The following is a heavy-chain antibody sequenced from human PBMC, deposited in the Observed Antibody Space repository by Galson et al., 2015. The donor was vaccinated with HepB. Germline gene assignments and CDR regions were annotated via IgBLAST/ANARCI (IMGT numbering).Heavy chain of an antibody. CDR1: GFTFSSYS. D-gene: IGHD5-18*01. Sequence: SLRLSCAASGFTFSSYSMNWVRQAPGKGLEWVSSISSSSSYTYYADSVKGRFTISRDNAKNSLYLQMNSLRAEDTAVYYCARDLLDTAMVDPRRGGSYYYGMDVWGQGTTVTVSS. CDR3: ARDLLDTAMVDPRRGGSYYYGMDV. V-gene: IGHV3-21*01. CDR2: ISSSSSYT. J-gene: IGHJ6*02.